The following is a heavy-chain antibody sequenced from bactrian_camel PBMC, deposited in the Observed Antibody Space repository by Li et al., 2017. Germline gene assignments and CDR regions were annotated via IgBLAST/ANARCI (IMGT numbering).Heavy chain of an antibody. CDR3: AEGRGSRGEHCYSLNY. Sequence: VQLVESGGGSVQAGGSLRLSCAASGFTDITFSWYAMSWVRQAPGKALEWVSLISSSGGSTLYADSVKGRFTISRDSAKNTVYLQMNNLQPEDTATYYCAEGRGSRGEHCYSLNYWGQGTQVTVS. D-gene: IGHD6*01. J-gene: IGHJ4*01. V-gene: IGHV3S35*01. CDR2: ISSSGGST. CDR1: GFTDITFSWYA.